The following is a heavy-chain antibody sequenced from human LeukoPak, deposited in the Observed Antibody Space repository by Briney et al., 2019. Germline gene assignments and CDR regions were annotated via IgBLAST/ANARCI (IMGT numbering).Heavy chain of an antibody. D-gene: IGHD3-10*01. V-gene: IGHV5-51*01. CDR2: VYPGDSDT. CDR1: PYSFSTHW. J-gene: IGHJ4*02. CDR3: ARHLSSITSSPNY. Sequence: LITYRKASPYSFSTHWTRWLRHMPGNPLEFLVIVYPGDSDTRYSPSFQGQVTISAGKSTTTAYLQWKSLKASDTAMYYCARHLSSITSSPNYWGQGTLVTVSS.